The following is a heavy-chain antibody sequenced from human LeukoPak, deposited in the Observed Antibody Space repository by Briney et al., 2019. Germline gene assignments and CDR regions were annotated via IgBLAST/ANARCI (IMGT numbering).Heavy chain of an antibody. V-gene: IGHV4-34*01. D-gene: IGHD3-16*02. CDR3: ARGLPGFNYVWGSYRPIRWFDP. CDR2: INHSGST. CDR1: GGSFSGYY. J-gene: IGHJ5*02. Sequence: SETLSLTCAVYGGSFSGYYWSWIRQLPGKGLEWIGEINHSGSTNYNPSLKSRVTISVDTSKNQFSLKLSSVTAADTAVYYCARGLPGFNYVWGSYRPIRWFDPWGQGTLVTVSS.